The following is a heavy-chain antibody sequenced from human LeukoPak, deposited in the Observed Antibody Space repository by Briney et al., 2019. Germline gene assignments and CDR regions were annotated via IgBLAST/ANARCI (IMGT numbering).Heavy chain of an antibody. D-gene: IGHD4-11*01. CDR2: VSVTGETT. CDR1: GFAFSTYA. CDR3: AKWATVAPGDF. V-gene: IGHV3-23*01. J-gene: IGHJ4*02. Sequence: GGSLRLSCAASGFAFSTYAMAWVRQVPGKGLEWVSTVSVTGETTYYADSVKGRFNISRDNSKNTLSLQMSSLRTDDSALYYCAKWATVAPGDFWGQGTLVTVSS.